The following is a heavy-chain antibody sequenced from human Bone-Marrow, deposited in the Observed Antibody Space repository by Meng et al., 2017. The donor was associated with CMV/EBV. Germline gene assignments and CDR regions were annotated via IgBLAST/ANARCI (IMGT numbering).Heavy chain of an antibody. CDR2: ISYDGSDK. D-gene: IGHD2-15*01. Sequence: GESLKISCAASGFTVSSSYLSWVRQAPGKGLEWVAVISYDGSDKYSPDSVKGRFTISRDNSKNTLYLQMNRLSAEDTAVYYCARSDCSGGYCYDYWGHGTLVTVSS. J-gene: IGHJ4*01. CDR1: GFTVSSSY. V-gene: IGHV3-30-3*01. CDR3: ARSDCSGGYCYDY.